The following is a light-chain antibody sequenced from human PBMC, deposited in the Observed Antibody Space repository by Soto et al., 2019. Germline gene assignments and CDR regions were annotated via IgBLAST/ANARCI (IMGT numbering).Light chain of an antibody. V-gene: IGLV2-11*01. J-gene: IGLJ2*01. CDR3: CSYARTYGLHVV. Sequence: QSVLTQPRSVSGSPGQSVSISCTGSTSDVGGYSYVSWYQHHPGKAPKLMIYDVDKRPSGVPDRFSASKSGNTASLTISGLQAEDEADYYCCSYARTYGLHVVFGGGTKLTVL. CDR1: TSDVGGYSY. CDR2: DVD.